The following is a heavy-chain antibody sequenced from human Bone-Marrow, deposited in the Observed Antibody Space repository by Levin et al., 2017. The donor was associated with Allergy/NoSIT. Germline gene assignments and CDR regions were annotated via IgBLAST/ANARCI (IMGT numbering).Heavy chain of an antibody. V-gene: IGHV2-70*11. J-gene: IGHJ3*02. CDR1: GFSLSTSGMC. CDR3: ARILSSGYGNDAFDI. CDR2: IDWDDDK. D-gene: IGHD3-22*01. Sequence: TLSLTCTFSGFSLSTSGMCVSWIRQPPGKALEWLARIDWDDDKYYSTSLKTRLTISKDTSKNQVVLTMTNMDPVDTATYYCARILSSGYGNDAFDIWGQGTMVTVSS.